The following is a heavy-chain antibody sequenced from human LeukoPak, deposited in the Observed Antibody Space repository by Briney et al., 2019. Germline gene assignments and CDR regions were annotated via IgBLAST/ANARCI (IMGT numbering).Heavy chain of an antibody. J-gene: IGHJ4*02. CDR3: ARYYYDSSGTYYFDY. CDR1: GYSFTSYW. CDR2: IYPGDSDT. D-gene: IGHD3-22*01. Sequence: GASLQISCKGSGYSFTSYWIGWVRQMPGKGLEWMGIIYPGDSDTRYSPSFQGQVTISADKSISTAYLQWSSLKASDTAMYYCARYYYDSSGTYYFDYWGQGTLVTVSS. V-gene: IGHV5-51*01.